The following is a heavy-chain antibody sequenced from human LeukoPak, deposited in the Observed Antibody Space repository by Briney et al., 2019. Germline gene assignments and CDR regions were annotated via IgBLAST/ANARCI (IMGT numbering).Heavy chain of an antibody. CDR3: ARDSPYNWGHLFVSTTGRFDY. D-gene: IGHD1-20*01. CDR2: ISAYNGNT. J-gene: IGHJ4*02. CDR1: GYTFTSYG. Sequence: ASVKVSCKASGYTFTSYGISWVRQAPGQGLEWMGWISAYNGNTNYAQKLQGRVTMTTDTSTSTAYMELRSLRSDDTAVYYCARDSPYNWGHLFVSTTGRFDYWGQGTLVTVSS. V-gene: IGHV1-18*01.